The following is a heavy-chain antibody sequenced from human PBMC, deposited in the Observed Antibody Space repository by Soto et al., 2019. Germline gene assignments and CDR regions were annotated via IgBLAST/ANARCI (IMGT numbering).Heavy chain of an antibody. D-gene: IGHD6-25*01. J-gene: IGHJ5*02. CDR3: ARFSGGEGRNWLDP. Sequence: SETLSLTCTVSGGSISSGGYYWSWIRQHPGKGLEWIGYIYYSGSTYYNPSLKSRVTISVDTSKNQFSLKLSSVTAADTAVYYCARFSGGEGRNWLDPWGQGTLVTVS. CDR1: GGSISSGGYY. CDR2: IYYSGST. V-gene: IGHV4-31*03.